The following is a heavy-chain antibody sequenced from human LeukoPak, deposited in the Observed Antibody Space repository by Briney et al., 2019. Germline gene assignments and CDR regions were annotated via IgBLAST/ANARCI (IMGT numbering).Heavy chain of an antibody. CDR1: GYSISSGYY. CDR2: IYHSGST. D-gene: IGHD4-17*01. Sequence: PSETLSLTCTVSGYSISSGYYWGWIRQPPGKGLEWIGSIYHSGSTYYNPSLKSRVTISVDTSKNQFSLKLGSVTAADTAVYYCARDYGDYPFYYYGMDVWGQGTTVTVSS. V-gene: IGHV4-38-2*02. J-gene: IGHJ6*02. CDR3: ARDYGDYPFYYYGMDV.